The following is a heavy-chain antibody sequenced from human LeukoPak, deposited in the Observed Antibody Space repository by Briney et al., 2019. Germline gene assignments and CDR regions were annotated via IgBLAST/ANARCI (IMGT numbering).Heavy chain of an antibody. V-gene: IGHV3-23*01. CDR2: ISGSGGST. D-gene: IGHD5-12*01. Sequence: GGSLRLSCAASGFTFSSYAMSWVRQAPGKGLEWVSAISGSGGSTYYADSVEGRFTISRDNSKNTLYLQMNSLRAEDTAVYYCAKDGSGTLYYYYYGMDVWGQGTTVTVSS. J-gene: IGHJ6*02. CDR3: AKDGSGTLYYYYYGMDV. CDR1: GFTFSSYA.